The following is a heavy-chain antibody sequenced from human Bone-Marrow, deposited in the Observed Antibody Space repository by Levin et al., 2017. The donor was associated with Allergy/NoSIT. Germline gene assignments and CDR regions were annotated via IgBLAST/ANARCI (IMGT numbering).Heavy chain of an antibody. D-gene: IGHD3-9*01. Sequence: EASVKVSCKASGYTFASYGISWVRQAPGQGLEWVGWISAYNGNTNYAQKFQGRVTMTTDTSTSTAYMELGSLISDDTAVYYCARTSGYFDAWGQGTLVTVSS. J-gene: IGHJ4*02. V-gene: IGHV1-18*01. CDR3: ARTSGYFDA. CDR2: ISAYNGNT. CDR1: GYTFASYG.